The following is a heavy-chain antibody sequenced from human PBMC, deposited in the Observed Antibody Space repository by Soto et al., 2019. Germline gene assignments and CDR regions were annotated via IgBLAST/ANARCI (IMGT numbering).Heavy chain of an antibody. Sequence: PGESLKISCKGSGYSFLSYWIGGVRQMPGRGLEWMGIIYPDDSDTRYSPSFQGQVTISADKSISTAYLQWSSLKASDTALYYCARRYCSGGSCQDWFDPWGQGTLVTVSS. CDR3: ARRYCSGGSCQDWFDP. D-gene: IGHD2-15*01. V-gene: IGHV5-51*01. CDR2: IYPDDSDT. J-gene: IGHJ5*02. CDR1: GYSFLSYW.